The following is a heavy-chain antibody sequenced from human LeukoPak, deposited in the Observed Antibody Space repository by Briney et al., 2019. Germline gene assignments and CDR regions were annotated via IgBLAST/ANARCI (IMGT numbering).Heavy chain of an antibody. J-gene: IGHJ4*02. CDR2: IYTSGST. Sequence: SETLSLTCTVSGGSISSYYWSWIRQPAGKGLEWIGRIYTSGSTNYNPSLKSRVTMSVDTSKNQFSLKLSSVTAADTAVYYCARSPRGYCSGGSCLYHFDYWGQGTLVTVSS. V-gene: IGHV4-4*07. CDR1: GGSISSYY. D-gene: IGHD2-15*01. CDR3: ARSPRGYCSGGSCLYHFDY.